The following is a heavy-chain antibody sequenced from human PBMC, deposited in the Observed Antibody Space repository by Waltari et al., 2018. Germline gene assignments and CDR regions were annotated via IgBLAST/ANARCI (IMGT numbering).Heavy chain of an antibody. J-gene: IGHJ6*02. CDR2: ISSSGSTI. D-gene: IGHD1-26*01. V-gene: IGHV3-48*03. CDR1: GFTFSSYE. CDR3: ARAGGVGVYYGMDV. Sequence: EVQLVESGGGLVQPGGSLRLYCAASGFTFSSYEMKWVRQAPGKGLEWVSYISSSGSTIYYADSVKGRFTISRDNAKNSLYLQMNSLRAEDTAVYYCARAGGVGVYYGMDVWGQGTTVTVSS.